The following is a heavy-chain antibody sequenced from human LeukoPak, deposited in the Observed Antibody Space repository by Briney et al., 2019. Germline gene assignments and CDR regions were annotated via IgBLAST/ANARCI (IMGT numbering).Heavy chain of an antibody. CDR1: GYTFTSYG. V-gene: IGHV1-18*01. D-gene: IGHD3-10*01. CDR2: ISAYNGNT. CDR3: ARAWHYYGSGSYYFDY. J-gene: IGHJ4*02. Sequence: ASVKVSCKASGYTFTSYGISWVRQAPGQGLEWMGWISAYNGNTNYAQKLQGRVTMTTDTSTSTAYMELRSLRSDDTAVYYCARAWHYYGSGSYYFDYWGQGTLVTVSS.